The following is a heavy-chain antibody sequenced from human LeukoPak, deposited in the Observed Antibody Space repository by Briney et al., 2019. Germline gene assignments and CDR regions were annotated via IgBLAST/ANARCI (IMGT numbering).Heavy chain of an antibody. CDR2: ISSSSSYI. Sequence: GGSLRLSCAASGLTFSSYSMNWVRQAPGKGLEWVSSISSSSSYIYYADSVKGRFTISRDNAKNSLYLQMNSLRAEDTAVYYCARGTVPDYGDYVYYFDYWGQGTLVTVSS. J-gene: IGHJ4*02. V-gene: IGHV3-21*01. CDR3: ARGTVPDYGDYVYYFDY. CDR1: GLTFSSYS. D-gene: IGHD4-17*01.